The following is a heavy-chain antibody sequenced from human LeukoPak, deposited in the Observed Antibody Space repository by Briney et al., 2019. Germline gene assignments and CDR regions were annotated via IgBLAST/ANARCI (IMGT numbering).Heavy chain of an antibody. J-gene: IGHJ4*02. Sequence: GGSLRLSCAASGFTFSTYWMHWVRQAPGKGLVWVSRINPDGTTTSYADSVKGRFTISRDNSKNTLYLQMNSLRAEDTAVYYCAKDLSHGFRFYFDYWGQGTLVTVSS. CDR1: GFTFSTYW. CDR3: AKDLSHGFRFYFDY. CDR2: INPDGTTT. V-gene: IGHV3-74*01. D-gene: IGHD3-3*01.